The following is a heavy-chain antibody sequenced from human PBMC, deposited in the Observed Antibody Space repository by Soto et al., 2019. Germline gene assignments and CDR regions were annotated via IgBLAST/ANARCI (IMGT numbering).Heavy chain of an antibody. CDR3: ARALLRDDGYFDL. J-gene: IGHJ2*01. CDR1: GFTFSSYG. Sequence: QVQLVESGGGVVQPGRSLRLSCAASGFTFSSYGMHWVRQAPGKGLEWVAVIWYDGSNKYYADSVKGRFTISRDNSKNTLYLQMNSLRAEDTAVYYCARALLRDDGYFDLWGRGTLVTVSS. CDR2: IWYDGSNK. D-gene: IGHD2-8*01. V-gene: IGHV3-33*01.